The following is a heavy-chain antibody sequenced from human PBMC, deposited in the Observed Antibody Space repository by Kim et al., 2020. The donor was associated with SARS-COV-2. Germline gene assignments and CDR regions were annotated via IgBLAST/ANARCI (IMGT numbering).Heavy chain of an antibody. V-gene: IGHV4-31*02. Sequence: YYNPSLKSRVTISVDTSKKQFSLKLSSVTAADTAVYYCARGGSGWYYFDYWGQGTLVTVSS. J-gene: IGHJ4*02. CDR3: ARGGSGWYYFDY. D-gene: IGHD6-19*01.